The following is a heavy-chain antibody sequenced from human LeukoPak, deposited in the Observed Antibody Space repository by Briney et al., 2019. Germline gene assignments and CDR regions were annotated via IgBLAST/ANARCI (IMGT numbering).Heavy chain of an antibody. CDR1: GGSISSGGYY. CDR3: ARGGVGYHDSSGYYARAPTFDY. CDR2: IYYSGST. Sequence: PSETLSLTCTVSGGSISSGGYYWSWIRQHPGKGLEWIGYIYYSGSTYYNPSLKSRVTISVDTSKNQFSLKLSSVTAADTAVYYCARGGVGYHDSSGYYARAPTFDYWGQGTPVTVS. D-gene: IGHD3-22*01. V-gene: IGHV4-31*03. J-gene: IGHJ4*02.